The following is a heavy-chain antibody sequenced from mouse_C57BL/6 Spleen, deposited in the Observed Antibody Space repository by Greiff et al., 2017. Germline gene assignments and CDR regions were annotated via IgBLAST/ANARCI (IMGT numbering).Heavy chain of an antibody. J-gene: IGHJ4*01. D-gene: IGHD1-1*01. CDR2: ISSGSSTI. CDR3: ARKRDYSYAMDY. Sequence: EVHLVASGGGLVKPGGSLKLSCAASGFTFSDYGMHWVRQAPEKGLEWVAYISSGSSTIYYADTVKGRFTISRDNAKNTLFLQMTSLRSEDTAMYYCARKRDYSYAMDYWGQGTSVTVSS. CDR1: GFTFSDYG. V-gene: IGHV5-17*01.